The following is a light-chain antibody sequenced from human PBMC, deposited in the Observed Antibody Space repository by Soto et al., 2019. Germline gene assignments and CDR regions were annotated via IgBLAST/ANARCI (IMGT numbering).Light chain of an antibody. CDR3: QQYGSLSWT. Sequence: IRLTLSPGALSLSPGERATLSCRASQSVSSNYLAWYQQKPGQAPRLLIHGASTRATGVPDRFSGSGSGTDFTLTISRLEPEDFAVYHCQQYGSLSWTFGQGTKVDNK. J-gene: IGKJ1*01. CDR1: QSVSSNY. CDR2: GAS. V-gene: IGKV3-20*01.